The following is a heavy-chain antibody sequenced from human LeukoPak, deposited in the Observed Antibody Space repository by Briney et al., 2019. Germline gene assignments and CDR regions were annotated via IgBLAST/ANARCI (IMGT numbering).Heavy chain of an antibody. V-gene: IGHV3-21*01. CDR2: ISSSSSSI. J-gene: IGHJ4*02. CDR1: GFTFSSYN. Sequence: PGGSLRLSCAASGFTFSSYNMNWVRQAPGKGLEWVSSISSSSSSIYYADSVKGRFTISRDNAKNSLYLQMNSLRVEDTAVYYCARETSSSSLYDYWGQGTLVTVSS. CDR3: ARETSSSSLYDY. D-gene: IGHD6-6*01.